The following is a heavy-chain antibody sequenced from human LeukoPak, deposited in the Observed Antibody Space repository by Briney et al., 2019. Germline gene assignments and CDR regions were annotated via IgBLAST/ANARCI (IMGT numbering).Heavy chain of an antibody. D-gene: IGHD1-26*01. CDR3: AKNLGVGATPGDY. Sequence: GGSLRLSCAAAGFTFSVYAMSWVRQAPGKGLEWVSVINNSGGSTDYADSVKGRFTISSDNSKKTLYLQLNSLRVDDTAVYYCAKNLGVGATPGDYWGQGTLVAVSS. CDR1: GFTFSVYA. J-gene: IGHJ4*02. V-gene: IGHV3-23*01. CDR2: INNSGGST.